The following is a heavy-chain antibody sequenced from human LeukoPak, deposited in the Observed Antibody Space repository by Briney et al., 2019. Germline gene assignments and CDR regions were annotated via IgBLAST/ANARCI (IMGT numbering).Heavy chain of an antibody. V-gene: IGHV4-39*01. J-gene: IGHJ6*03. CDR2: IYYSGST. CDR1: GCSLSSSSYY. Sequence: SETLSLTCTVSGCSLSSSSYYWGWLRPPPGKGLEWIGSIYYSGSTYYNQPLKSRATISVDTSKNEFSLKLRSLSAADTAVYYCARSPYCISTSCYVGGGYMDVWGKGTTVTVSS. D-gene: IGHD2-2*01. CDR3: ARSPYCISTSCYVGGGYMDV.